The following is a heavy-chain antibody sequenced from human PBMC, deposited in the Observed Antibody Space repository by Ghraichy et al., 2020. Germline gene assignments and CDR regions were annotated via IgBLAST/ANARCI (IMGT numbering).Heavy chain of an antibody. CDR2: IIGSGGST. CDR3: ARVAGDSGFWSGPPYYFDY. CDR1: GFTFSSHD. D-gene: IGHD3-3*01. Sequence: GGSLRLSCAASGFTFSSHDMTWVRQAPGKGLEWVSSIIGSGGSTYYADSVKGRFTISRDNSKNTLYLQMNSLRAEHTAIYYCARVAGDSGFWSGPPYYFDYWGQGTLVTVSS. J-gene: IGHJ4*02. V-gene: IGHV3-23*01.